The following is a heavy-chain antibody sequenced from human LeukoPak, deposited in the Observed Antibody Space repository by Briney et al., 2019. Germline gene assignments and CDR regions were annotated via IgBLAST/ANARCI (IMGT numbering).Heavy chain of an antibody. Sequence: PGGSLRLSCGASGFTFSSYGMSWVRQAPGKGLEWVSAISGSGGSTYYADSVKGRFTISRDNSKNTLYLQMNSLRAEDTAVYYCAKPAASLWFRNWFDPWGQGTLVTVSS. CDR2: ISGSGGST. CDR3: AKPAASLWFRNWFDP. J-gene: IGHJ5*02. V-gene: IGHV3-23*01. CDR1: GFTFSSYG. D-gene: IGHD3-10*01.